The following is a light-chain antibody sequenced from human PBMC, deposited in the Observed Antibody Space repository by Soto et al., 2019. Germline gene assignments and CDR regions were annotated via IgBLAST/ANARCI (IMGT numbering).Light chain of an antibody. CDR1: QTISNW. Sequence: DSQMTQSPSTLSASVGARVPITCRASQTISNWLAWYQQNPGKAPKVLIYDASTLDGGVPSRFSGRRSGTDFTLTISSLQPSDFATYYCQQYNTYPLTFGGGTKV. CDR2: DAS. J-gene: IGKJ4*01. V-gene: IGKV1-5*01. CDR3: QQYNTYPLT.